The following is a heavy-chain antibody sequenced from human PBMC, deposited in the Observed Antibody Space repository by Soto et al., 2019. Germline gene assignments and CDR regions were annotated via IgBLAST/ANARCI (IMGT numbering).Heavy chain of an antibody. Sequence: SETLSLTCTVSGGSFRPNYWSWIRQPPGKGLEWVGYIYYRATTSYNPSLQTRDTISLETSKSQFSLRLTSVTAADTAVYYCARLGAYYQSLDPWGPGTLVT. J-gene: IGHJ5*02. CDR1: GGSFRPNY. CDR2: IYYRATT. CDR3: ARLGAYYQSLDP. D-gene: IGHD3-22*01. V-gene: IGHV4-59*08.